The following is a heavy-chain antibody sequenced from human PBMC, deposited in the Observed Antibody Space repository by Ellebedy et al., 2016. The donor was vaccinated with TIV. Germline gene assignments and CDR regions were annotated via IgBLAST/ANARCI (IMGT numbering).Heavy chain of an antibody. CDR1: GYSITRGYH. CDR2: IYHRANT. D-gene: IGHD2-2*01. V-gene: IGHV4-38-2*02. J-gene: IGHJ4*02. CDR3: ARLVRYTSLFDF. Sequence: MPSETLSLTCTVSGYSITRGYHWAWVRQPPGKGLDWIGSIYHRANTLKHPSLKSRVSISVDTSKNQFSLKMDSVTATDTAVYYCARLVRYTSLFDFWGQGILVTVSS.